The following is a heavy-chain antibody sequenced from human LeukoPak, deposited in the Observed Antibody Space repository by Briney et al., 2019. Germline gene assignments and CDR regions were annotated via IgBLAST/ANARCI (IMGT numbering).Heavy chain of an antibody. CDR1: GFTFSSYG. CDR3: ARDLSHCSSTSCPFDY. CDR2: IWYDGSNK. Sequence: GGSLRLSCAASGFTFSSYGMHWVRQAPGKGLEWVAVIWYDGSNKYYADSVKGRFTISRDNSKNTLYLQMNSLRAEDTAVYYCARDLSHCSSTSCPFDYWGQGTLVTVSS. D-gene: IGHD2-2*01. J-gene: IGHJ4*02. V-gene: IGHV3-33*01.